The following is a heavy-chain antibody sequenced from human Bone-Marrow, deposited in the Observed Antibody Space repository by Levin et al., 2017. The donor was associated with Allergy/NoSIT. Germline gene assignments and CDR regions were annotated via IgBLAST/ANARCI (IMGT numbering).Heavy chain of an antibody. D-gene: IGHD4-17*01. Sequence: PGGSLRLSCAVSGFTFSSAWMNWVRQAPGKGLEWVGRIKNKPDGETTDYATPVKGRFIISRDDSKSTLYLQMNSLKTEDTAVYYCATGSGYGDKGPPENHWGQGTLVTVSS. J-gene: IGHJ5*02. CDR1: GFTFSSAW. CDR3: ATGSGYGDKGPPENH. V-gene: IGHV3-15*07. CDR2: IKNKPDGETT.